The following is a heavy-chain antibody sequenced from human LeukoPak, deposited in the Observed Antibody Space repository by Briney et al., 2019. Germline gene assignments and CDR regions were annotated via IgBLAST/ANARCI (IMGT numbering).Heavy chain of an antibody. V-gene: IGHV3-30*04. CDR2: ISYDGSNK. D-gene: IGHD2-2*01. CDR1: GFTFSSYA. CDR3: ARDPIGVVVVPAAISPQIDYFDY. Sequence: GGSLRPSCAASGFTFSSYAMHWVRQAPGKGLEWVAVISYDGSNKYYADSVKGRFTISRDNSKNTLYLQMNSLRAEDTAVYYCARDPIGVVVVPAAISPQIDYFDYWGQGTLVTVSS. J-gene: IGHJ4*02.